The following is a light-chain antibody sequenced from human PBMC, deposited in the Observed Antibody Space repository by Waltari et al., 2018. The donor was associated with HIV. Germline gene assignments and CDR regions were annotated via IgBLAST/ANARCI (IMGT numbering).Light chain of an antibody. J-gene: IGLJ2*01. Sequence: QSELTQPPSASGTPGQRVTISCSGSSSNIGSYPVNWYQQLPGTAPKLLIYANHQRPSGVPDRFSGSQSDTSASLAIGGLQSEDEADYYCATWDASLSGPVFGGGTKLTVL. CDR1: SSNIGSYP. CDR2: ANH. CDR3: ATWDASLSGPV. V-gene: IGLV1-44*01.